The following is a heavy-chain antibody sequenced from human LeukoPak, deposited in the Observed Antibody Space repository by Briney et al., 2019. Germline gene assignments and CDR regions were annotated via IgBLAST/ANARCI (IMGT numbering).Heavy chain of an antibody. CDR2: INHGGST. J-gene: IGHJ4*02. V-gene: IGHV4-34*01. CDR1: GGSFSGYY. CDR3: ARGEWIQLWTRPHLDY. D-gene: IGHD5-18*01. Sequence: SETLSLTCAVYGGSFSGYYWSWIRQPPGKGLEGIGEINHGGSTNYNPSLKSRVTISVDTSKNQFSLKLSSVTAADTAVYYCARGEWIQLWTRPHLDYWGQGTLVTVSS.